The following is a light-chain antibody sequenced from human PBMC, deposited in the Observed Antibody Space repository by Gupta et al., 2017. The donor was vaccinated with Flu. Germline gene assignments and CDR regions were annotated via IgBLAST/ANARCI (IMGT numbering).Light chain of an antibody. V-gene: IGKV1-8*01. CDR3: QQYKGVPQT. CDR1: QDSGSN. J-gene: IGKJ1*01. Sequence: PSSPAASPGETVSITCRASQDSGSNLAWYRLKPGNAPELLIHGASTLQSGTPSRFSGSGSGTDFTLSIKFPQSEDFATYYCQQYKGVPQTFGQGTXVEVK. CDR2: GAS.